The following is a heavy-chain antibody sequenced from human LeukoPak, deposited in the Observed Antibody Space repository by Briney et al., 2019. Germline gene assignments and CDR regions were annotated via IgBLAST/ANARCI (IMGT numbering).Heavy chain of an antibody. CDR2: ISGSGGST. V-gene: IGHV3-23*01. CDR1: GFTFSSYA. CDR3: ALSFAEGL. D-gene: IGHD3/OR15-3a*01. J-gene: IGHJ4*02. Sequence: HPGGSLRLSCAASGFTFSSYAMSWVRQAPGKGLEWVSAISGSGGSTYYAASVKGRFTISRDNAKNTVYLQMNSLRAEDTAVYYCALSFAEGLWGQGTLVTVSS.